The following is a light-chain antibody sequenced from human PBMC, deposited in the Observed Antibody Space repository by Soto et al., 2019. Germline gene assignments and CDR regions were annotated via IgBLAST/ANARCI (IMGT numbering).Light chain of an antibody. CDR3: HQSGNSPYT. V-gene: IGKV3-20*01. Sequence: SPGTLSLSPGERASVSCRASQSVYTSYLAWFQQKPGQAPRLLIYGASNRATGIPDRFSGSGSGTDFTLTITRLEPEDFAVYFCHQSGNSPYTFGQGTRLEIK. CDR1: QSVYTSY. J-gene: IGKJ5*01. CDR2: GAS.